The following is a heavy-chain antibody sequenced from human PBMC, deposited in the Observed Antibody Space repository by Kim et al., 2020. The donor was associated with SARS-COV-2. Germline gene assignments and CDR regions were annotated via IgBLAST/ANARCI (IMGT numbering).Heavy chain of an antibody. J-gene: IGHJ4*02. CDR3: AGGLEGQILFGVDC. V-gene: IGHV7-4-1*02. D-gene: IGHD3-3*01. Sequence: ASVKVSCKASGYAFSSYDINWVRQAPGQGLEWMGGIDTNSGSPTYAQGFTGRFVFSLDTSVTTAYLQISSLRAEDTAVYYCAGGLEGQILFGVDCWGQGTLVTVDS. CDR1: GYAFSSYD. CDR2: IDTNSGSP.